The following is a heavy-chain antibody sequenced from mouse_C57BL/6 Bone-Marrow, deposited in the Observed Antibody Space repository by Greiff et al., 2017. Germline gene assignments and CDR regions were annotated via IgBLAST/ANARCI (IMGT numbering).Heavy chain of an antibody. V-gene: IGHV1-82*01. CDR1: GYSFSSSW. Sequence: QVQLKQSGPELVKPGASVKISCKASGYSFSSSWMNWVKQRPGKGLEWIGRIYPGDGDTNYNGKFKGKATLTADKSSSTAYMQLSSLTSEDSAVYFCARDGYYLFAYWGQGTLVTVSA. CDR3: ARDGYYLFAY. J-gene: IGHJ3*01. CDR2: IYPGDGDT. D-gene: IGHD2-3*01.